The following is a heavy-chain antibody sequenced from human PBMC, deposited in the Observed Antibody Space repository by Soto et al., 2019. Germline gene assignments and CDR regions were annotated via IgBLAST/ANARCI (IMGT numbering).Heavy chain of an antibody. D-gene: IGHD6-13*01. V-gene: IGHV4-61*08. CDR3: ATSYGNAWYTY. J-gene: IGHJ4*02. CDR2: MYYSGNT. Sequence: PSETLSLTCTVSGASISSGGYFWTWIRQHPGKSLEWIGCMYYSGNTHYNPSLKSRLTISVDRSKNQFTLQLTSVTVADTAVYYCATSYGNAWYTYWGQGTQVTVSS. CDR1: GASISSGGYF.